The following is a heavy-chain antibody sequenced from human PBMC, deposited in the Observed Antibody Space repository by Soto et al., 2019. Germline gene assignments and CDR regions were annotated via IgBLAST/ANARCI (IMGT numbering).Heavy chain of an antibody. Sequence: GGSLRLSCAASGFTFSIYAMSWVRQAPGKGLEWVSAISGSGGSTYYADSVKGRFTISRDNSKNTLYLQMNSLRAEDTAVYYCAKARAQYYDFWSGYPIDYWGQGTLVTVS. D-gene: IGHD3-3*01. CDR3: AKARAQYYDFWSGYPIDY. V-gene: IGHV3-23*01. J-gene: IGHJ4*02. CDR1: GFTFSIYA. CDR2: ISGSGGST.